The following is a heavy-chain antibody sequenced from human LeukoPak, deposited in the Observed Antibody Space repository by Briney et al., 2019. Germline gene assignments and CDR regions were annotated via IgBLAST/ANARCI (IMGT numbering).Heavy chain of an antibody. CDR1: GYTFTGYY. V-gene: IGHV1-2*02. CDR3: AREYCSSTSCYYFDY. Sequence: ASVKVSCKASGYTFTGYYMHWARQAPGQGLEWMGWINPNSGGTNYAQKFQGRVTMTRDTSISTAYMELSRLRSDDTAVHYCAREYCSSTSCYYFDYWGQGTLVTVSS. D-gene: IGHD2-2*01. CDR2: INPNSGGT. J-gene: IGHJ4*02.